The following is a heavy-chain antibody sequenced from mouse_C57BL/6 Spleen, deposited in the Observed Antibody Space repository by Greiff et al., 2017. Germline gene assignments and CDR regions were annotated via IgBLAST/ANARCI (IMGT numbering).Heavy chain of an antibody. CDR3: ARSHYYCSSYTYAMDY. V-gene: IGHV1-69*01. D-gene: IGHD1-1*01. CDR2: IDPSDSYT. Sequence: QVQLQQPGAELVMPGASVKLSCKASGYTFTSYWMHWVKQRPGQGLEWIGEIDPSDSYTNYNQKFKGKSTLTVDKSSSTAYMQLSSLTSEDSAVYYCARSHYYCSSYTYAMDYWGQGTSVTVSS. J-gene: IGHJ4*01. CDR1: GYTFTSYW.